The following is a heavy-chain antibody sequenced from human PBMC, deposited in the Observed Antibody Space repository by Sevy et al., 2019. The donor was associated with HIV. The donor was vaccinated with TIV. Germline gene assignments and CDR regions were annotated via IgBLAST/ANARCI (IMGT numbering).Heavy chain of an antibody. D-gene: IGHD4-17*01. CDR1: GYTFTSYY. CDR3: ARDRRFYGGNSEFYYFDY. CDR2: INPSGGST. V-gene: IGHV1-46*01. Sequence: ASVKVSCKASGYTFTSYYMHWVRQAHGQGLEWMGIINPSGGSTSYAQKFQGRVTMTRDTSTSTVYMELSSLRSEDTAVYYCARDRRFYGGNSEFYYFDYWGQGTLVTVSS. J-gene: IGHJ4*02.